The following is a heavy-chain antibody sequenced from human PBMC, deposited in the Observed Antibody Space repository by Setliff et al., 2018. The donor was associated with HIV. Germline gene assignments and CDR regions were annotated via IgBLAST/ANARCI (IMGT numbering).Heavy chain of an antibody. D-gene: IGHD3-10*01. Sequence: SETLSLTCTVSGGSISSGSYYWSWIRQPAGKGLEWIGRIYTSGSTNYNPSLKSRVTISVDTSRNQFSLKLSSVTAADTAVYYCASSGSGSYIHWFGPWGQGTLVTVSS. CDR3: ASSGSGSYIHWFGP. CDR1: GGSISSGSYY. V-gene: IGHV4-61*02. CDR2: IYTSGST. J-gene: IGHJ5*02.